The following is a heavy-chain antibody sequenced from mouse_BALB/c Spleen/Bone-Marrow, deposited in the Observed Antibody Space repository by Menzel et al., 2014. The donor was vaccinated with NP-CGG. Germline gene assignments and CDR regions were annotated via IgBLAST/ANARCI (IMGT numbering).Heavy chain of an antibody. CDR3: ARDRGLTYFDY. Sequence: EVQLVESGGGLVQPGDSLRLSCAISGFTFTDYYMNWVRQPPGKALGWLGFIRNKANGYTTEYSASVKGRFTISRDNSQSILYLQMNTLRAEDSATYYCARDRGLTYFDYWGQGTTLTVSS. D-gene: IGHD2-4*01. CDR2: IRNKANGYTT. V-gene: IGHV7-3*02. J-gene: IGHJ2*01. CDR1: GFTFTDYY.